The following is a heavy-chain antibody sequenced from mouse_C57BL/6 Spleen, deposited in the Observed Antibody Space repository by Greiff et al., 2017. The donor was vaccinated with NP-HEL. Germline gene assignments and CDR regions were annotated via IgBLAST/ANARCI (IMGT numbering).Heavy chain of an antibody. CDR3: ARFADYDYFDY. CDR1: GYTFTSYW. J-gene: IGHJ2*01. CDR2: IHPNSGGT. Sequence: QVQLQQPGAELVKPGASVKLSCKASGYTFTSYWMHWVKQRPGQGLEWIGMIHPNSGGTNYNEKFKSKATLTVDKSSSTAYMQLSSLTSEDSAVYYCARFADYDYFDYWGQGTTLTVSS. V-gene: IGHV1-64*01. D-gene: IGHD2-4*01.